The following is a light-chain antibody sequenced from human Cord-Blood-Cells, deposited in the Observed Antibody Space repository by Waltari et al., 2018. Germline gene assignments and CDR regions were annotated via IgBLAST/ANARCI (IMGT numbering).Light chain of an antibody. V-gene: IGKV1-39*01. J-gene: IGKJ1*01. CDR3: QKSYSTPWT. CDR1: QSISSS. Sequence: DIQMTQSPSSLSESVGDRLTITCRASQSISSSLNWYQQKPRKAPNLLIYAAYSLQSGVPSRFSGSGAETDFTLTISSLQPEGCATYYCQKSYSTPWTFGQGTKVEIK. CDR2: AAY.